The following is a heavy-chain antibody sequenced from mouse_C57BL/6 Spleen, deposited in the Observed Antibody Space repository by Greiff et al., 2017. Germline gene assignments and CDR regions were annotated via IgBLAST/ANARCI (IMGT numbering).Heavy chain of an antibody. CDR3: ARLVTTSGWYCDV. CDR2: LYPGDGDT. D-gene: IGHD2-2*01. CDR1: GYAFRSSW. V-gene: IGHV1-80*01. J-gene: IGHJ1*03. Sequence: VQLQQSGAELVKPGASVKISCKASGYAFRSSWMNWVKQRPGKGLEWLGQLYPGDGDTNYNVKFKGKATLTADKSSSSAYMQLSCLTSEDSAVYFCARLVTTSGWYCDVWGTGTTVTVSS.